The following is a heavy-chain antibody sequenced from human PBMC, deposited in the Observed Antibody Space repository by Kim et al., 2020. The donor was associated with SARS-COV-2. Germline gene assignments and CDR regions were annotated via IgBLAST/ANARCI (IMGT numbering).Heavy chain of an antibody. CDR2: IYSDGSAT. V-gene: IGHV3-74*01. D-gene: IGHD2-8*02. CDR3: VRRAVDTGTYFFDY. CDR1: GFTFSSYW. J-gene: IGHJ4*02. Sequence: GGSLRLSCAASGFTFSSYWMHWVRQAPGKGLAWVSRIYSDGSATSYADSVKGRFTIARDNAKNTLYLQMNSLRAEDTALYYCVRRAVDTGTYFFDYWGQGTLVAVSS.